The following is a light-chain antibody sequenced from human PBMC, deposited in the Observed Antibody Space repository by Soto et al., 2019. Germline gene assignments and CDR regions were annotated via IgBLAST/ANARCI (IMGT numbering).Light chain of an antibody. J-gene: IGKJ5*01. CDR2: GAS. V-gene: IGKV3-15*01. Sequence: IVIAQSPVTISVVAVSLNTPPLMVSQSVSSKLAWYQQKPGQAPRLLIYGASTRATGIPARFSGSGSGTEFTLTISSLQSEDSAVYYCQQYNNWPPITFGQGTRLEIK. CDR1: QSVSSK. CDR3: QQYNNWPPIT.